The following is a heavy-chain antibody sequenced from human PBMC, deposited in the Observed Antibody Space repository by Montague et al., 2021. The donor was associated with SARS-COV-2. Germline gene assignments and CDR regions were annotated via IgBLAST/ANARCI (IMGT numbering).Heavy chain of an antibody. CDR1: GFTFSSYE. Sequence: SLRLSCAASGFTFSSYEMNWLRQAPGQGLEWVSYISSSGTITYYADSVKGRFTISRDNTKNSLYLQMNSLRAEDTAVYYCAKDNDFYHNSCYIDYWGQGTLVTVSS. CDR3: AKDNDFYHNSCYIDY. J-gene: IGHJ4*01. D-gene: IGHD3-22*01. CDR2: ISSSGTIT. V-gene: IGHV3-48*03.